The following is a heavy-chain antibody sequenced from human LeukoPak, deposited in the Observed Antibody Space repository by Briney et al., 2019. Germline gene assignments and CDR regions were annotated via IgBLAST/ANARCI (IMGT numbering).Heavy chain of an antibody. J-gene: IGHJ6*02. CDR2: ISGDGGST. CDR3: AKDGFYYYYYGMDV. Sequence: GGSLRLSCAASGFTVSSNYMSWVRQAPGKGLEWVSLISGDGGSTYYADSVKGRFTISRDNSKNSLYLQMNSLRTEDTALYYCAKDGFYYYYYGMDVWGQGTTVTVSS. CDR1: GFTVSSNY. V-gene: IGHV3-43*02. D-gene: IGHD2/OR15-2a*01.